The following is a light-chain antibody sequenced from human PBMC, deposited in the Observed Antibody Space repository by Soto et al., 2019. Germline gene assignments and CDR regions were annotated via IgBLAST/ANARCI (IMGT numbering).Light chain of an antibody. CDR1: QSIGTY. J-gene: IGKJ1*01. CDR3: QQGYSTPAT. Sequence: IQMTQSPSSLFASVGDRVIITCRASQSIGTYLHWYQQKPGKAPKLLIYAAASLQSGVPSRFSGSGSGTDFTLTISSLQPEDFATYYCQQGYSTPATFGEGTKV. V-gene: IGKV1-39*01. CDR2: AAA.